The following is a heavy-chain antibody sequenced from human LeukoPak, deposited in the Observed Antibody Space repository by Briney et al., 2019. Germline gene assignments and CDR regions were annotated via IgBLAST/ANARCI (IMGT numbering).Heavy chain of an antibody. CDR2: ISGTSNYI. Sequence: PGGSLRLSCEVSGFTFSSYGMNWVRQAPGKGLEWASSISGTSNYIDYADSVKGRFTISRDNTKNSLYLQMNSLRAEDTAVYYCARDGFCSGGSCYGYWGQGTLVTVSS. D-gene: IGHD2-15*01. CDR1: GFTFSSYG. V-gene: IGHV3-21*01. CDR3: ARDGFCSGGSCYGY. J-gene: IGHJ4*02.